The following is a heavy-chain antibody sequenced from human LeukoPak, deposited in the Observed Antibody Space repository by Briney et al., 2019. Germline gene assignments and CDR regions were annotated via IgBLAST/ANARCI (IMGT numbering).Heavy chain of an antibody. CDR2: IRSKAYGGTT. CDR3: TREKYSSSWPENVGAFDI. D-gene: IGHD6-13*01. CDR1: GFTFGDYA. J-gene: IGHJ3*02. V-gene: IGHV3-49*04. Sequence: GGSLRLSCTASGFTFGDYAMSWVRQAPGKGLEWVGFIRSKAYGGTTEYAASVKGRFTISRDDSKSIAYLQMNSLKTEDTAVYYCTREKYSSSWPENVGAFDIWGQGTMVTVSS.